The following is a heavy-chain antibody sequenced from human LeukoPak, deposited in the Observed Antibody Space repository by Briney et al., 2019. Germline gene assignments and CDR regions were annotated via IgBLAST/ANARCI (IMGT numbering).Heavy chain of an antibody. V-gene: IGHV3-74*01. CDR3: VRDIVAGSGSYSD. CDR2: IRGGGGEA. CDR1: GFTFRSDW. D-gene: IGHD3-10*01. Sequence: PGGSLTLSCAASGFTFRSDWMHWVRQAAGKGLEWVSGIRGGGGEANYADFVKGRYTISRDNAKSTLYLQMNGLGVEDTAVYYCVRDIVAGSGSYSDWGQGTLVTVSS. J-gene: IGHJ4*02.